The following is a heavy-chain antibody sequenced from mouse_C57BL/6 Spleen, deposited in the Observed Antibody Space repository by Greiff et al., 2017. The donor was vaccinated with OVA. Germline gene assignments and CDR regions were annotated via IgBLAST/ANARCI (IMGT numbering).Heavy chain of an antibody. V-gene: IGHV1-72*01. J-gene: IGHJ1*03. CDR3: ASSVTGTAYFDV. D-gene: IGHD4-1*01. Sequence: QVQLQQSGAELVKPGASVKLSCKASGYTFTSYWMHWVKQRPGRGLEWIGRIDPNGGGTKYNEKFKGKATLTVDKPSSTAYMQLSSLTSEDSAVDYCASSVTGTAYFDVWGTGTTVTVSS. CDR2: IDPNGGGT. CDR1: GYTFTSYW.